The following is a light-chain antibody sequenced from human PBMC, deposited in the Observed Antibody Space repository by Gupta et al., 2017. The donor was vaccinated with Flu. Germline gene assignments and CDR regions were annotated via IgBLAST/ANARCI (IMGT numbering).Light chain of an antibody. CDR1: SLRSYY. CDR2: GEN. Sequence: SSELTQDPAVSVALGQTVRITCHGDSLRSYYASWYQPTPGQAPVLVIYGENKRPSGIPDRFSGSRSGNTASLTITGAQAEDEADYYCNSRDSSGNHLWVFGGGTKLTVL. V-gene: IGLV3-19*01. CDR3: NSRDSSGNHLWV. J-gene: IGLJ3*02.